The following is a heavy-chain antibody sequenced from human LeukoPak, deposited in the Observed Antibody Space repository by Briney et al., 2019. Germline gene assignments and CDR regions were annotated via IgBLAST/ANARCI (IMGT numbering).Heavy chain of an antibody. CDR3: AKADSRSRQSAYYFDY. Sequence: PGGSLRLSCAASGFTFSSYGMHWVRQAPGKGLEWVAVISYDGSNKYYADSVKGRFTISRDNSKNTLYLQMNSLRAEDTAVYYCAKADSRSRQSAYYFDYWGQGTLVTVSS. CDR1: GFTFSSYG. D-gene: IGHD1-26*01. CDR2: ISYDGSNK. J-gene: IGHJ4*02. V-gene: IGHV3-30*18.